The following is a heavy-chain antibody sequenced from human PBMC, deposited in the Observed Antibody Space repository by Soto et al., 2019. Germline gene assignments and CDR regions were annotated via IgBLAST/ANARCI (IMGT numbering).Heavy chain of an antibody. CDR1: GGSISSGGYS. CDR2: IYHSGST. Sequence: PSETLSLTCAVSGGSISSGGYSWSWIRQPPGKGLDWIGYIYHSGSTYYNPSLKSRVTISVDRSKNQFSLKLSSVTAADTALYYCARAVRQGVGVVITGYFDYWGQGTLVAVSS. D-gene: IGHD3-3*01. CDR3: ARAVRQGVGVVITGYFDY. J-gene: IGHJ4*02. V-gene: IGHV4-30-2*01.